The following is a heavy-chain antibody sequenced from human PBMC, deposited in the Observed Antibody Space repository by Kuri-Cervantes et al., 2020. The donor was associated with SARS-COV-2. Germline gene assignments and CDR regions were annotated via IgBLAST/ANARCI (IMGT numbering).Heavy chain of an antibody. CDR3: ATEGGIDDPFDY. V-gene: IGHV3-21*01. D-gene: IGHD3-3*01. Sequence: GGSLRLSCAASGFTFSSYSMNWVRQAPGKGLEWVSSISSSSSYIYYADSVKGRYTISRDNSKNTLYLQMSSLRAEDTAVYYCATEGGIDDPFDYWGQGTLVTVSS. CDR1: GFTFSSYS. CDR2: ISSSSSYI. J-gene: IGHJ4*02.